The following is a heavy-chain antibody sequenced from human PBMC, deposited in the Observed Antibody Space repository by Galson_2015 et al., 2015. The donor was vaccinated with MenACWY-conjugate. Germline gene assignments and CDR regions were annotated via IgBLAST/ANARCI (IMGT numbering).Heavy chain of an antibody. J-gene: IGHJ5*02. Sequence: SVKVSCKASGYTFTSYAMHWVRQAPGQRLEWMGWINAGNGNTKYSQKFQGRVTITRDTSASTAYMELSSLRSEDTAVYYCARDGSITIFGVVINNWFDPWGQGTLVTVSS. CDR2: INAGNGNT. V-gene: IGHV1-3*01. CDR3: ARDGSITIFGVVINNWFDP. D-gene: IGHD3-3*01. CDR1: GYTFTSYA.